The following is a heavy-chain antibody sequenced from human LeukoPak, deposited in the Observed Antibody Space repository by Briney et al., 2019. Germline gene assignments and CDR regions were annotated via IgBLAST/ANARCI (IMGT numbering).Heavy chain of an antibody. J-gene: IGHJ3*02. CDR1: GGSISSYY. Sequence: PSETLSLTCTVSGGSISSYYWSWIRQPPGKGLEWIGYIYYSGSTNYNPSLKSRVTISVDTSKNQFSLKLSSVTAADTAVYYCARVGCYDSSGYYALGPCDAFDIWGQGTMVTVSS. D-gene: IGHD3-22*01. CDR3: ARVGCYDSSGYYALGPCDAFDI. V-gene: IGHV4-59*12. CDR2: IYYSGST.